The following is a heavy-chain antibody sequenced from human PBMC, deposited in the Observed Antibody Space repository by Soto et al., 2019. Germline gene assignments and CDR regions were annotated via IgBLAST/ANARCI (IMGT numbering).Heavy chain of an antibody. D-gene: IGHD2-2*01. CDR3: ARVGSSTSDYYYGMDV. J-gene: IGHJ6*02. Sequence: LRLSCAASGFTFSSYSMNWVRQAPGKGLEWVSSISSSSSYIYYADSVKGRFTISRDNAKNSLYLQMNSLRAEDTAVYYCARVGSSTSDYYYGMDVWGQGTTVTVSS. CDR2: ISSSSSYI. CDR1: GFTFSSYS. V-gene: IGHV3-21*01.